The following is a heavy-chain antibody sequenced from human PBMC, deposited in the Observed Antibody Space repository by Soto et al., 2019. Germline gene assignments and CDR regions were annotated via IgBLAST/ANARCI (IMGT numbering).Heavy chain of an antibody. CDR1: GGSFSGYY. D-gene: IGHD4-4*01. CDR2: INHSGST. Sequence: SETLSLTCAVYGGSFSGYYWSWIRQPPGKGLEWIGEINHSGSTNYNPSLKSRVTISVDTSKNQLSLKLSSVTAADTAVYYCARLADYSNWGMDVWGKGTTVTVSS. J-gene: IGHJ6*04. CDR3: ARLADYSNWGMDV. V-gene: IGHV4-34*01.